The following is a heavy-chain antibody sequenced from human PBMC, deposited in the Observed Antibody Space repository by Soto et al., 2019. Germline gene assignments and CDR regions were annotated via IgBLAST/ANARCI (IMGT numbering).Heavy chain of an antibody. Sequence: PGGSLRLSCAASGFTVSSNYMSWVRQAPGKGLEWVSAISGSGGSTYYADSVKGRFTISRDNSKNTLYLQMNSLRAEDTAVYYCAREGDILTGYSSRDYFDYWGQGTLVTVSS. D-gene: IGHD3-9*01. CDR2: ISGSGGST. J-gene: IGHJ4*02. CDR1: GFTVSSNY. CDR3: AREGDILTGYSSRDYFDY. V-gene: IGHV3-23*01.